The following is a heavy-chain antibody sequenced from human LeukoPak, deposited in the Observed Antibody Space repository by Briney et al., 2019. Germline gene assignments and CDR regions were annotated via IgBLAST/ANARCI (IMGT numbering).Heavy chain of an antibody. D-gene: IGHD4-17*01. V-gene: IGHV3-21*01. J-gene: IGHJ4*02. CDR2: ISNSSSYI. CDR1: GFTFSSYS. CDR3: ARELLGYGDRDGY. Sequence: GGSLRLSCAASGFTFSSYSMNWVRQAPGKGLEWVSSISNSSSYIYYADSVKGRFTISRDNAKNSLYLQMNSLRAEDTAVYYCARELLGYGDRDGYWGQGTLVTVSS.